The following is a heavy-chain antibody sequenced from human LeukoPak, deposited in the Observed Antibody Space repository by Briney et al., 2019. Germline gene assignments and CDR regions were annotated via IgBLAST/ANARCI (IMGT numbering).Heavy chain of an antibody. V-gene: IGHV3-23*01. CDR1: GFTFTNYG. D-gene: IGHD1-14*01. CDR3: AKGCQCPSGLSSWFDP. CDR2: LSGNGDGQ. Sequence: GGSLRLSCSASGFTFTNYGMSWVRQAPGKGLEWVAGLSGNGDGQFYADSVEGRFTISRDISNNIWYLQMNSLRAEDTAVYYCAKGCQCPSGLSSWFDPRGQGTLVAVPS. J-gene: IGHJ5*02.